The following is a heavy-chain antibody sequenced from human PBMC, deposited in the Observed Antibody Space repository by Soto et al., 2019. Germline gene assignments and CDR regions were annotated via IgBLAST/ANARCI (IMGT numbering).Heavy chain of an antibody. J-gene: IGHJ4*02. CDR1: GGSISSYY. CDR3: ARHPTSGGSISIDY. D-gene: IGHD2-15*01. V-gene: IGHV4-59*08. CDR2: IYYSGST. Sequence: PSETLSLTCTVSGGSISSYYWSWIRQPPGKGLEWIGYIYYSGSTNYNPSLKSRVTISVDTSKNQFSLKLSSVTAADTAVYYCARHPTSGGSISIDYWGQGTLVTVSS.